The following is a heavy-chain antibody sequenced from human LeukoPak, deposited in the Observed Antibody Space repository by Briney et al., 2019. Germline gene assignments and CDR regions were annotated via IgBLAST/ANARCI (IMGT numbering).Heavy chain of an antibody. CDR3: ATEMTSVVPDY. J-gene: IGHJ4*02. V-gene: IGHV1-24*01. CDR2: FDPENDER. Sequence: ASVKVSCKVFGHTLSELTMHWVRQAPGKRLEWMGGFDPENDERMYAGKFRGRVTMTEDISTDTAYMELSSLRSEDTAVYFCATEMTSVVPDYWGQGTLVTVSS. D-gene: IGHD4-11*01. CDR1: GHTLSELT.